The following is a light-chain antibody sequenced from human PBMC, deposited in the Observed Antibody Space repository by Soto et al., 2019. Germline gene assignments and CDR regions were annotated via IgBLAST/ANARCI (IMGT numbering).Light chain of an antibody. J-gene: IGKJ4*01. CDR1: QSISSW. CDR3: QQYNSYSPLT. CDR2: KAS. V-gene: IGKV1-5*03. Sequence: DIQMNQSPAILSASVGDRVTITCRASQSISSWLAWYQQKPGKAPKLLIYKASGLESGVPSRFSGSGSGTDFTLTISSLQPDDFATYYCQQYNSYSPLTFGGGTKVDI.